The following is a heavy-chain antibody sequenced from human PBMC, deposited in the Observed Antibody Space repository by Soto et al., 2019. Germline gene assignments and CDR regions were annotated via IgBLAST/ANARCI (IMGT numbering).Heavy chain of an antibody. V-gene: IGHV4-34*01. D-gene: IGHD2-8*01. CDR3: ARGPVALMVYASSVPYFR. CDR1: CGSFRFYN. Sequence: LXLTFAVYCGSFRFYNWSWIRQPPVKGLEWIGEINHSGSTNYHPSLKSRVTISVDTSKNQFSLKLSSVTAADTAVYYCARGPVALMVYASSVPYFRWGQGTLVTVSS. J-gene: IGHJ4*02. CDR2: INHSGST.